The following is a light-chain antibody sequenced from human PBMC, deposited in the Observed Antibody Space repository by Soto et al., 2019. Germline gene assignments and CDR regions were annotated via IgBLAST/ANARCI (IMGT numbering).Light chain of an antibody. CDR2: GAS. J-gene: IGKJ3*01. Sequence: DIQMTQSPSSLSASVGDRVTIACRASQGIGNYLAWYQQKPGKVPKLLIYGASTLQSGVPSRFSGSGSGTDFTLTISSLQPEDVATYFCQKYHSAPFTFGPGTKVDIK. CDR3: QKYHSAPFT. CDR1: QGIGNY. V-gene: IGKV1-27*01.